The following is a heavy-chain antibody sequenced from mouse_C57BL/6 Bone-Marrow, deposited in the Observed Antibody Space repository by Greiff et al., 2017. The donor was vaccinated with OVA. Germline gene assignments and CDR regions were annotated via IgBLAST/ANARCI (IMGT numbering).Heavy chain of an antibody. V-gene: IGHV7-3*01. CDR2: IRNKANGYTT. J-gene: IGHJ2*01. D-gene: IGHD1-1*01. Sequence: EVKLVESGGGLVQPGGSLSLSCAASGFTFTDYYMSWVRQPPGKALEWLGFIRNKANGYTTEYSASVKGRFTISRDNSQSILYLQMNALRAEDSATYYCARSYYYGSSPDYWGQGTTLTVSS. CDR1: GFTFTDYY. CDR3: ARSYYYGSSPDY.